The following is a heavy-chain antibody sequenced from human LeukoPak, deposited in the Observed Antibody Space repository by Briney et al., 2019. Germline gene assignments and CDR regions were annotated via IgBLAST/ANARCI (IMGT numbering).Heavy chain of an antibody. J-gene: IGHJ4*02. D-gene: IGHD3-22*01. CDR3: AREIVYDSSGYYPDY. CDR1: VGSIRSYY. V-gene: IGHV4-4*07. CDR2: IYTSGST. Sequence: PSETLSLTCTVSVGSIRSYYWSWIRQPAGKGLEWIGRIYTSGSTNYNPSLKSRVTISVDTSKNQFSLKLSSVTAADTAVYYCAREIVYDSSGYYPDYWGQGTLVTVSS.